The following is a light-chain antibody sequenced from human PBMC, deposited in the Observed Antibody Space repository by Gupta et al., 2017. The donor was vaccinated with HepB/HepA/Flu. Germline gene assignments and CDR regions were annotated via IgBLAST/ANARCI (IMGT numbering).Light chain of an antibody. CDR1: QDITNY. CDR3: QQCDGPPT. V-gene: IGKV1-33*01. CDR2: DAF. J-gene: IGKJ2*01. Sequence: DIQMTSFPSSVSASVGDTVIITCQASQDITNYLNWYQQKPGKAPRLLNYDAFNLETGVPSRFSGRYSGTDFTLTISSLQPEDFTTYYCQQCDGPPTFGQGTKVE.